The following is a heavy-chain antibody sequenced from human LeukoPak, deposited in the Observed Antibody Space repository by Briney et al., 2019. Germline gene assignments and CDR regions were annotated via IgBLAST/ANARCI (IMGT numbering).Heavy chain of an antibody. Sequence: ASVKVSCTNSGFTFSAYGIAWVRQAPGHGPEWMGRISNHNGNTKYAQKFQDRITVTTETSTGTASMELRSLKPDDTGIYYCTRGVALATVYYFDFWGRGTQVTVAS. J-gene: IGHJ4*02. V-gene: IGHV1-18*04. D-gene: IGHD3-10*01. CDR2: ISNHNGNT. CDR3: TRGVALATVYYFDF. CDR1: GFTFSAYG.